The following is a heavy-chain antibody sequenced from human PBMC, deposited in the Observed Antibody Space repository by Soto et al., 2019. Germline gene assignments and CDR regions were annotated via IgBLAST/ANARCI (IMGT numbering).Heavy chain of an antibody. J-gene: IGHJ4*02. V-gene: IGHV3-48*02. CDR2: IGSSSKSTI. CDR1: GFTFSSYS. Sequence: GGSLRLSCAASGFTFSSYSMNWVSQAPGKGLEWVSYIGSSSKSTIYYTDSVRGRFTISRDNAKNSLYLQMNSLRDEDTAVYYCARDYFGSGSYPDPFDYWGQGTLATVSS. CDR3: ARDYFGSGSYPDPFDY. D-gene: IGHD3-10*01.